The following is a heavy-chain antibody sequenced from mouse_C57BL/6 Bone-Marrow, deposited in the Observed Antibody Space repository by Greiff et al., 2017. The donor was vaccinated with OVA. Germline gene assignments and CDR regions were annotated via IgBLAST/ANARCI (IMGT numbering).Heavy chain of an antibody. CDR1: GYTFTEYT. CDR3: ARNEEGNGNYGWFAY. V-gene: IGHV1-62-2*01. J-gene: IGHJ3*01. Sequence: VQLQQSGAELVKPGASVKLSCKASGYTFTEYTIHWVKQRSGQGLEWIGWFYPGSGSIKYNEKFKDKATLTADKSSSTAYMELSRLTSDDTAVYLCARNEEGNGNYGWFAYWGQGTVVTVSA. D-gene: IGHD2-1*01. CDR2: FYPGSGSI.